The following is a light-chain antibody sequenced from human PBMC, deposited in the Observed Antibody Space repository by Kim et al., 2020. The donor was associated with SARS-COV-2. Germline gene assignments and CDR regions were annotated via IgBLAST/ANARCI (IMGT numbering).Light chain of an antibody. CDR3: CSYAGTSTFVV. V-gene: IGLV2-23*02. CDR2: EVT. CDR1: SSDVGSYNL. Sequence: HSITISCTGTSSDVGSYNLVSWYQHHPGKAPKLMIYEVTRRPSGVSNRFSGSKSGNTASLTISGLQAEDEADYYCCSYAGTSTFVVFGGGTQLTVL. J-gene: IGLJ2*01.